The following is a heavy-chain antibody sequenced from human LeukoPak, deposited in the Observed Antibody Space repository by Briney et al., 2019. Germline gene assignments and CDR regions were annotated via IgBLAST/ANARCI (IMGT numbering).Heavy chain of an antibody. CDR2: INSDGSGT. J-gene: IGHJ4*02. Sequence: PGGSLRLSCAASGFTFSSYWMHWVRQAPGKGLGWVSRINSDGSGTSYVDSVKGRFTISRDNAKNTLSLQMNSLRAEDTAVYYCARVNYDILTASFDYWGQGTLVTVSS. V-gene: IGHV3-74*01. CDR1: GFTFSSYW. D-gene: IGHD3-9*01. CDR3: ARVNYDILTASFDY.